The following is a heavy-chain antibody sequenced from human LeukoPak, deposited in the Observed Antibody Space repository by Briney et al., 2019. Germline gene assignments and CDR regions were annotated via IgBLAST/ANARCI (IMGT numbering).Heavy chain of an antibody. J-gene: IGHJ6*03. Sequence: ASVKVSCKASGYTFTSYYMHWVRQAPGQGLEWMGWISAYNGNTNYAQKLQGRVTMTTDTSTSTAYMELRSLRSDDTAVYYCASRRSGSFIKDAMDVWGKGTTVTVSS. V-gene: IGHV1-18*04. CDR1: GYTFTSYY. CDR3: ASRRSGSFIKDAMDV. CDR2: ISAYNGNT. D-gene: IGHD3-10*01.